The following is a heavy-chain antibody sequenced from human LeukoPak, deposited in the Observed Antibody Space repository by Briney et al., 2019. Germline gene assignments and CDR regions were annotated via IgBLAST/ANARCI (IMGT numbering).Heavy chain of an antibody. D-gene: IGHD3-22*01. CDR2: ITTSGGST. Sequence: GGSLRLSCAASGCTFSSYAMCCVRQAPGKGLEGVSFITTSGGSTSYADSVKGRFTISRDNPRNTLYMQMNSLRDEDTAVYYCAIMHGYYDGSGYWVQWGQGTLVTVSS. J-gene: IGHJ4*02. V-gene: IGHV3-23*01. CDR3: AIMHGYYDGSGYWVQ. CDR1: GCTFSSYA.